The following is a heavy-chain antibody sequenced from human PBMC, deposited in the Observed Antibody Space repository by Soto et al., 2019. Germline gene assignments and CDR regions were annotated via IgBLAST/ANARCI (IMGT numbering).Heavy chain of an antibody. Sequence: EVQLVESGGGLVKPGGSLRLSCAASGFTFSNVWMTWIRQAPGKGLEWVGRIKRKTDGETTDYGAPVKGRFTVSRDDSKSTPYLQMNSLKTEDTGLYYYATSEWNDAFDIWGHGTMVTVSS. J-gene: IGHJ3*02. CDR2: IKRKTDGETT. CDR3: ATSEWNDAFDI. D-gene: IGHD3-3*01. V-gene: IGHV3-15*01. CDR1: GFTFSNVW.